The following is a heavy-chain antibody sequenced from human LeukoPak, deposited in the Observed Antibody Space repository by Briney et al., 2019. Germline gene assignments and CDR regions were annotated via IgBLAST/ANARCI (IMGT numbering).Heavy chain of an antibody. CDR1: GYTFTNYG. J-gene: IGHJ4*02. D-gene: IGHD5-24*01. Sequence: GASVKVSCKASGYTFTNYGITWVRQAPGQGLEWMGWISGYQGSTKYAQNFQGRVTMTIDTSTSTAYMDLRSVRSDDTAIYFCARSDLGTITAGAFNYWGQGTLVAVSS. CDR3: ARSDLGTITAGAFNY. CDR2: ISGYQGST. V-gene: IGHV1-18*01.